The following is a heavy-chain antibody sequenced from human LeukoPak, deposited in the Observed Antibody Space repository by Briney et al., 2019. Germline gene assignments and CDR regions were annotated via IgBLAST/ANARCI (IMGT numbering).Heavy chain of an antibody. CDR1: GYTFTSYD. J-gene: IGHJ4*02. V-gene: IGHV1-8*01. Sequence: ASVTVSCKASGYTFTSYDINWVRQAPGQGLEWMGWINPNSGDTGYAKKFQGKVTMTRNTSISTAYMEVSSLRSEDTAVYYCARGYSYVYNYWGQGTLVTVSS. D-gene: IGHD5-18*01. CDR3: ARGYSYVYNY. CDR2: INPNSGDT.